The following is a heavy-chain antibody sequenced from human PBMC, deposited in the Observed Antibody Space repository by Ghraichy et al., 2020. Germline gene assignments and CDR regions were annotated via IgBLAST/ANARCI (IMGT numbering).Heavy chain of an antibody. CDR1: GGTFSSYA. CDR2: IIPIFGTA. CDR3: ARGRGYSYGYFDDAFDI. Sequence: SVKVSCKASGGTFSSYAISWVRQAPGQGLEWMGGIIPIFGTANYAQKFQGRVTITTDESTSTAYMELSSLRSEDTAVYYCARGRGYSYGYFDDAFDIWGQGTMVTVSS. J-gene: IGHJ3*02. V-gene: IGHV1-69*05. D-gene: IGHD5-18*01.